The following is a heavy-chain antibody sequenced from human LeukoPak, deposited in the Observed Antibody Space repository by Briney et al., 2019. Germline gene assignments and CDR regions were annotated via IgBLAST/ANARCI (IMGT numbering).Heavy chain of an antibody. J-gene: IGHJ3*01. Sequence: ASVKVSCKASGYTFTGYYIHWVRQAPGQGLEWMGWINPQNTGTNYAQKFQDRVTMTRDTSIRTAYMVLIRLKSDDTAVFYCARGGPLEWAPDAFDLWGQGTMVTVS. D-gene: IGHD1-1*01. CDR2: INPQNTGT. CDR3: ARGGPLEWAPDAFDL. V-gene: IGHV1-2*02. CDR1: GYTFTGYY.